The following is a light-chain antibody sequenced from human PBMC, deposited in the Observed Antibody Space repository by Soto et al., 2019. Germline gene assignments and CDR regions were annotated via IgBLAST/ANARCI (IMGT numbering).Light chain of an antibody. CDR1: SSDVGSYNY. CDR2: EVN. CDR3: TSYAGYNNPVV. V-gene: IGLV2-8*01. J-gene: IGLJ2*01. Sequence: QSVLTRPPSASGSPGQSVTISCTGTSSDVGSYNYVSWYQQHPDKAPKLMIYEVNKRPSGVPDRFSGSKSGNTASLTVSGLQAEDEADYYCTSYAGYNNPVVFGGGTKLTVL.